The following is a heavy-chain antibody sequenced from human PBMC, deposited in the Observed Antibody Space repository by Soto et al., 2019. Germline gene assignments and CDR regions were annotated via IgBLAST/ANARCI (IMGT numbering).Heavy chain of an antibody. Sequence: ASVKVSCKASGYTFTSYYMHWVRQAPGQGLEWMGIINPSGGSTSYAQKFQGRVTMTRDTSTSTVYMELSSLRSEDTAVYYCATGTVVVAATAYYYGMDVWGQGTTVPVSS. D-gene: IGHD2-15*01. CDR3: ATGTVVVAATAYYYGMDV. V-gene: IGHV1-46*01. J-gene: IGHJ6*02. CDR1: GYTFTSYY. CDR2: INPSGGST.